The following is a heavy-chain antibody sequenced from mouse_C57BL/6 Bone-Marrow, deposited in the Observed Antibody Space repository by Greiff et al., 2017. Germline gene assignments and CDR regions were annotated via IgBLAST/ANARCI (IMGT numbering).Heavy chain of an antibody. J-gene: IGHJ1*03. V-gene: IGHV1-53*01. Sequence: VQLQQPGTELVKPGASVKLSCKASGYTFTSYWMHWVKQRPGQGLEWIGNINPSNGGTNYNEKFKSKATLTVDKPSSTAYMRLSSLTSEDSAVYYCARSSGGMCYWYCDVCGTGTTVTVTS. CDR2: INPSNGGT. CDR1: GYTFTSYW. CDR3: ARSSGGMCYWYCDV. D-gene: IGHD1-1*01.